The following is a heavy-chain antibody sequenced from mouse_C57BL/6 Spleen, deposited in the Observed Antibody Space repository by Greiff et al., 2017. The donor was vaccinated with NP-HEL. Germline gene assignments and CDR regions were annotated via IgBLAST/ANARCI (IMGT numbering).Heavy chain of an antibody. J-gene: IGHJ4*01. D-gene: IGHD4-1*02. Sequence: VQLQQPGAELVRPGSSVKLSCKASGYTFTSYWMDWVKQRPGKGLEWIGRIYPGDGDTNYNGKFKGKATLTADKSSSTAYMQLSSLTSEDSAVYFCARGIPTFMDYWGQGTSVTVSS. V-gene: IGHV1-82*01. CDR2: IYPGDGDT. CDR1: GYTFTSYW. CDR3: ARGIPTFMDY.